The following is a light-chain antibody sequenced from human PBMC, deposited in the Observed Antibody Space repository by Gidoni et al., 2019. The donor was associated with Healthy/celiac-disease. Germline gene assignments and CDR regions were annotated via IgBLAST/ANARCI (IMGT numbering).Light chain of an antibody. V-gene: IGLV2-14*01. CDR3: SSYTSSSTLGV. CDR1: SSDGGGYND. CDR2: EVS. J-gene: IGLJ1*01. Sequence: QSALTQPASVSGSPGQSITISCTGTSSDGGGYNDVSWYQQHPGKAPKLMIYEVSNRPSGVSNRFSGSKSGNTASLTISGLQAEDEADYYCSSYTSSSTLGVFGTGTKVTVL.